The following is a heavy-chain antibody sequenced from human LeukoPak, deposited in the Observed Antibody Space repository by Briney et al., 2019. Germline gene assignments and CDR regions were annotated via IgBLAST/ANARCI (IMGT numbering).Heavy chain of an antibody. Sequence: SETLSLTCAVYGGSFSGYYWSWIRQPPGKGLDWIGEINHSGSTNSNPSLKSRVTISVDTSKNQFSLKLSSVTAADTAVYYCARGSFDSSGYYVFDYWGEGRLVTVSS. CDR1: GGSFSGYY. CDR3: ARGSFDSSGYYVFDY. J-gene: IGHJ4*02. D-gene: IGHD3-22*01. CDR2: INHSGST. V-gene: IGHV4-34*01.